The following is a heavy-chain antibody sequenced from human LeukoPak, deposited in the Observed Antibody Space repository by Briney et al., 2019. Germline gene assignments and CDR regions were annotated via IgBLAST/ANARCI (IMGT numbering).Heavy chain of an antibody. J-gene: IGHJ4*02. CDR3: AVAGYGRRFDF. D-gene: IGHD5-18*01. Sequence: SETLSLTCAVYGGPFSGYYWNWIRQPPGKGLEWIGELNHSGSTNYNPSLKSRITISVDMSKNQFSLKLSSVTAADTALYYCAVAGYGRRFDFWGQGTLVTVSS. CDR1: GGPFSGYY. V-gene: IGHV4-34*01. CDR2: LNHSGST.